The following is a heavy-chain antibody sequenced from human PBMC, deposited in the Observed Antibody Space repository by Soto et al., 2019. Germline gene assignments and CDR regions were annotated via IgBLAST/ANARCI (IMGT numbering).Heavy chain of an antibody. V-gene: IGHV4-59*01. CDR2: IYYSGST. J-gene: IGHJ4*02. Sequence: SETLSLTCTVSGGSISSYYWGWIRQPPGKGLEWIGYIYYSGSTNYNPSLKSRVTISVDTSKNQFSLKLSPVTAADTAVYFCARVSGGCGGDCYPARYYFDYLGQGTLVTVS. D-gene: IGHD2-21*02. CDR3: ARVSGGCGGDCYPARYYFDY. CDR1: GGSISSYY.